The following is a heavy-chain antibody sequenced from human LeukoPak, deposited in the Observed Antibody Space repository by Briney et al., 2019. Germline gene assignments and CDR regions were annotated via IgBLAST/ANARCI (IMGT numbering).Heavy chain of an antibody. D-gene: IGHD6-19*01. CDR1: GGTFSSYA. CDR3: ARGSGYSSGSYWFDP. CDR2: IIPILGIA. J-gene: IGHJ5*02. V-gene: IGHV1-69*04. Sequence: SVKVSCKASGGTFSSYAISWVRQAPGQGLEWMGRIIPILGIANYAQKFQGRVTITADKSTSTAYMELSSLRSEDTAVYYCARGSGYSSGSYWFDPWGQGTLVTVSS.